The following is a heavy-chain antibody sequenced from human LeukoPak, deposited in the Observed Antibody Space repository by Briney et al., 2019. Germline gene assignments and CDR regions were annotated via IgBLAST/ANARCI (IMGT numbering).Heavy chain of an antibody. CDR2: ISYDGSNK. V-gene: IGHV3-30*18. Sequence: PGGSLRLSCAASGFTFSSYGMHWVRQAPGKGLEWVAVISYDGSNKYYADSVKGRFTISRDNSKNTLYLQMNGLRAEDTAVYYCAKSATRSGSSNFDYWGQGTLVTVSS. CDR3: AKSATRSGSSNFDY. CDR1: GFTFSSYG. J-gene: IGHJ4*02. D-gene: IGHD1-26*01.